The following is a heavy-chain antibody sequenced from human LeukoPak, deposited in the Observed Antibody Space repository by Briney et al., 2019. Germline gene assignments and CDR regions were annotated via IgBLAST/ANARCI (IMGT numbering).Heavy chain of an antibody. CDR2: FYLSGTT. CDR3: ARHGPISASGLRWFDP. V-gene: IGHV4-59*08. D-gene: IGHD3-10*01. J-gene: IGHJ5*02. CDR1: RASMRDYC. Sequence: SETLSLTCTVSRASMRDYCGSWIRQSPGKGLEWIGYFYLSGTTTYNPSLKNRVTISVDTSNNQFYLQLTSVTAADTAVYYCARHGPISASGLRWFDPWGQGTQVTVSS.